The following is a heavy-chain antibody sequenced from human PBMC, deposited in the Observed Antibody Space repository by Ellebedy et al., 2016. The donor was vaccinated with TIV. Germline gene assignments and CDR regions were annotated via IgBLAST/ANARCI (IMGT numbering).Heavy chain of an antibody. D-gene: IGHD1-26*01. Sequence: GGSLRLSXAASEFTFSSYGMHLVRQAPGKGLEWVAVISYDGSNTYYADSVKGRFTISRDNSKNTLYLQMNSLRSEDTAVYYCAAWDTTDFWGQGTLVTVSS. CDR2: ISYDGSNT. CDR3: AAWDTTDF. CDR1: EFTFSSYG. J-gene: IGHJ4*02. V-gene: IGHV3-30*03.